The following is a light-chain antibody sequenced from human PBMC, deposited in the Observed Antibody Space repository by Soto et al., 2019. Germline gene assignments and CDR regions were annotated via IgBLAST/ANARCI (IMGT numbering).Light chain of an antibody. Sequence: DIQMTQSPSTLSASVGDRVTITCRASQSISSWLAWYQQKPGKATKLLIYAASSLESRVPSRFSGSGSGTEFPLTISGLRPDDFATYYCQQYTTYSYPFGQGTKLELK. CDR1: QSISSW. J-gene: IGKJ2*01. CDR2: AAS. CDR3: QQYTTYSYP. V-gene: IGKV1-5*01.